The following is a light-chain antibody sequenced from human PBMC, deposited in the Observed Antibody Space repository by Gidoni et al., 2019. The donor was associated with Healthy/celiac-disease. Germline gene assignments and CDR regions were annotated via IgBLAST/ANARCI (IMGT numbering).Light chain of an antibody. CDR3: QVWDSSSDHPNVV. J-gene: IGLJ2*01. CDR1: YIGSKC. CDR2: DDS. V-gene: IGLV3-21*02. Sequence: YVRPQPPSVSPRHGQTARRTCGGNYIGSKCVHWYQQNPGQAPVLVVYDDSDRPSGIPARFSGSNSGNTATLTISRVEAGDEADYYWQVWDSSSDHPNVVFGGGTKLTVL.